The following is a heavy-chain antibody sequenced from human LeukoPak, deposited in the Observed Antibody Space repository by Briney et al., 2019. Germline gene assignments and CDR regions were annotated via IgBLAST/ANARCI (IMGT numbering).Heavy chain of an antibody. J-gene: IGHJ4*02. V-gene: IGHV3-30*18. CDR1: GFTFSSYG. CDR2: VSSDGVNK. D-gene: IGHD3-22*01. Sequence: GGSLRLSCAASGFTFSSYGMHWVRQAPGKGLEWVAVVSSDGVNKYSADSVKGRFTISRDNSKNTLYLQMNSLRAEDTAVYYCAKGQDYYDGSGYYSTDYWGQGTPVTVSS. CDR3: AKGQDYYDGSGYYSTDY.